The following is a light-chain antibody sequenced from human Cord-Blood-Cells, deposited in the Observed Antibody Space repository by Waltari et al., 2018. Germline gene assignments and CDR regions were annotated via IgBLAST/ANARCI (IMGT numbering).Light chain of an antibody. CDR1: QSLLHSNGSNY. Sequence: DIVMTQSPISLPVTPGESASISCRSSQSLLHSNGSNYLDWSLQKPGQSPQLLIYLGSNRASGVPDRFSGSGSGTDFTLKISRVEAEDVGVYYCMQALQTPTFGQGTKVEIK. V-gene: IGKV2-28*01. CDR3: MQALQTPT. CDR2: LGS. J-gene: IGKJ1*01.